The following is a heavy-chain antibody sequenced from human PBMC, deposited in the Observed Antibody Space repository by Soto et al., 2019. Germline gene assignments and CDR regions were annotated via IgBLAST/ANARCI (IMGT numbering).Heavy chain of an antibody. CDR3: ASVPSYGYTDY. V-gene: IGHV4-59*01. J-gene: IGHJ4*02. CDR1: GGSINRYY. Sequence: ETLSPTSTVSGGSINRYYWSCIRRPPGKGLEWIGYVYYSGSTNYNPSLKSRVTISVDPSKNQFSLKLGSVTAADTAVYYCASVPSYGYTDYWGQGALVTVSS. CDR2: VYYSGST. D-gene: IGHD5-18*01.